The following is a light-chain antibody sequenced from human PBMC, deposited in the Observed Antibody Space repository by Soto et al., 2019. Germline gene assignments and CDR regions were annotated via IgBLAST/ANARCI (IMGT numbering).Light chain of an antibody. CDR1: SSDVGGYNY. Sequence: QSVLTQPASVSGSPGQSITISCTGTSSDVGGYNYVSWYQQHPGKAPKLMIYDVSNRPSGVSNRFSGSKSGNTASLTISGRQAEDEADYYCISYTSSSTLLYVFGTGTKVTVL. CDR3: ISYTSSSTLLYV. J-gene: IGLJ1*01. V-gene: IGLV2-14*01. CDR2: DVS.